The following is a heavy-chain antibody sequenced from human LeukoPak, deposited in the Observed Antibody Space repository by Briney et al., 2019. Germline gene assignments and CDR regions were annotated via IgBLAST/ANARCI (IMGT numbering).Heavy chain of an antibody. J-gene: IGHJ4*02. Sequence: ASAKISCKVSGYTFTDYYMRWVQQAPGKGLEWMGLVDPEDGETIYAEKFQGRVTITADTSTGTAYMELSSLRSEDTAVYYCATGASRLGDSSGYSAHFDYWGQGTLVTVSS. D-gene: IGHD3-22*01. CDR3: ATGASRLGDSSGYSAHFDY. CDR2: VDPEDGET. CDR1: GYTFTDYY. V-gene: IGHV1-69-2*01.